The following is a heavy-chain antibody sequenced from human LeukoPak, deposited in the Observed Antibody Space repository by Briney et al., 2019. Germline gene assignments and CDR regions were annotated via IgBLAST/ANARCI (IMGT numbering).Heavy chain of an antibody. CDR2: ISYDGSNK. Sequence: GGSLRLSCAASGFTFSSYGMHWVRQAPGKGLEWVAVISYDGSNKYYADSVKGRFTISRDNSKNTLYLQMNSLRAEDTAVYCCAKEREVLDTAMVTYYFDYWGQGTLVTVSS. CDR1: GFTFSSYG. J-gene: IGHJ4*02. V-gene: IGHV3-30*18. D-gene: IGHD5-18*01. CDR3: AKEREVLDTAMVTYYFDY.